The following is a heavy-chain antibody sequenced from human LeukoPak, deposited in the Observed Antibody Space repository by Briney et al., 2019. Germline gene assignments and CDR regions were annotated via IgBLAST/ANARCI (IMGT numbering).Heavy chain of an antibody. CDR3: ARNGYSSSWYRDYYYYYYMDV. CDR2: IIPIFGTA. CDR1: GGTFSSYA. J-gene: IGHJ6*03. Sequence: GGSLRLSCAASGGTFSSYAISWVRQAPGQGLEWMGGIIPIFGTANYAQKFQGRVTITADESTSTACMELSSLRSEDTAVYYCARNGYSSSWYRDYYYYYYMDVWGKGTTVTISS. V-gene: IGHV1-69*01. D-gene: IGHD6-13*01.